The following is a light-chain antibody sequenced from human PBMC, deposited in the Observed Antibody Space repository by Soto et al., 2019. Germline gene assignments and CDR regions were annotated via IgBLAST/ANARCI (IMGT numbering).Light chain of an antibody. J-gene: IGLJ1*01. Sequence: QSVLSQPPSASGTPGQTVVISWSGSRSDIGSNFVNGYQHLPGTAPKLLIYNSNQRPSGVPDRFSGSKSGPSASLAISGLQSEDEADYYCAAWDDSLTGPVFGTGTKVTVL. V-gene: IGLV1-44*01. CDR2: NSN. CDR1: RSDIGSNF. CDR3: AAWDDSLTGPV.